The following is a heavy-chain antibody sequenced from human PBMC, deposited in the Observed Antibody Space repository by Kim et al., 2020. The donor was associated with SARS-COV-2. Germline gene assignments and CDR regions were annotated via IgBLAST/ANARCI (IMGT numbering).Heavy chain of an antibody. CDR1: GYTFTSYD. J-gene: IGHJ2*01. CDR3: ARVFSRYCSGGSCHYWYFDL. D-gene: IGHD2-15*01. CDR2: MTPNSGNT. Sequence: ASVKVSCKASGYTFTSYDINWVRQAPGQGLEWMGWMTPNSGNTGYAQKFQGRVTMTRNTSISTAYMELSSLRSEDTAVYYCARVFSRYCSGGSCHYWYFDLWGRGALVTVSS. V-gene: IGHV1-8*01.